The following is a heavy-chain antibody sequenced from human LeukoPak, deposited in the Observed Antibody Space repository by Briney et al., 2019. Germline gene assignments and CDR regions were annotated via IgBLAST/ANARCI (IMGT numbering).Heavy chain of an antibody. Sequence: PGGSLRLSCAASGFTFSTYGMNWVRQAPGKGLEWVSYISSTGSNIYYADPVKGRFTISRDNAKNSLYLLMNSLRTEDTAVYYCAATYYYDGSGDYWGQGTLVTVSS. CDR3: AATYYYDGSGDY. CDR1: GFTFSTYG. D-gene: IGHD3-22*01. J-gene: IGHJ4*02. V-gene: IGHV3-48*03. CDR2: ISSTGSNI.